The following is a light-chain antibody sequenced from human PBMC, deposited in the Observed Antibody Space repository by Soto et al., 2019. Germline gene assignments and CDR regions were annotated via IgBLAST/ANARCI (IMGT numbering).Light chain of an antibody. CDR3: QQYDNWPPIT. Sequence: EVVMTQSPATLSVSPGEIATLSCRASQSINNDLAWYQHKPGQAPRLLIYGASTRAIGVPARFSGSGSGTEFTLTIDSLQSDDFTVYYCQQYDNWPPITFGQGTRLEIK. CDR1: QSINND. V-gene: IGKV3-15*01. CDR2: GAS. J-gene: IGKJ5*01.